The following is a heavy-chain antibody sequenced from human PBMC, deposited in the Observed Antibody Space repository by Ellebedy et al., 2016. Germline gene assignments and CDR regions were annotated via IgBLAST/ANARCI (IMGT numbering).Heavy chain of an antibody. CDR2: ISGAGYTT. CDR3: RQGHYFDQ. CDR1: GLNFNTFF. Sequence: GGSLRLSXTASGLNFNTFFMSWVRQAPGKGLEWVATISGAGYTTFFVDSVKGRFTISRDNSKNTLYLQMNNLRVDDTALYYCRQGHYFDQWGQGALVTVSS. V-gene: IGHV3-23*01. J-gene: IGHJ4*02.